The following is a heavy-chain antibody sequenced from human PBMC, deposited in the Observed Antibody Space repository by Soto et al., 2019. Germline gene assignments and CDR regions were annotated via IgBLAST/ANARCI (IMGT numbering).Heavy chain of an antibody. Sequence: SVKVSCKASGGTISSYAISWVRQAPGQELEWMGGIIPIFGTANYAQRFQGRVTITADESTSTAYMELSSLRSEDTAVYYCASPPPHYYGPVRFDYWGQGTLVTVSS. J-gene: IGHJ4*02. CDR2: IIPIFGTA. CDR1: GGTISSYA. V-gene: IGHV1-69*13. D-gene: IGHD3-10*01. CDR3: ASPPPHYYGPVRFDY.